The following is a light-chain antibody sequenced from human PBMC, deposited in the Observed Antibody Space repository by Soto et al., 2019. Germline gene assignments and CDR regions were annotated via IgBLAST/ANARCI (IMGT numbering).Light chain of an antibody. CDR2: DVV. Sequence: QSVLTQPASVSGSPGQSITISCTGTSSDVGGYNSVSWYQQHPGKAPKPMIYDVVHRPSGVSNRFSGSKSGNTASLTISGLQAEDEADYYCSSYTSSNKVIFGGGTQLTVL. V-gene: IGLV2-14*03. CDR1: SSDVGGYNS. J-gene: IGLJ2*01. CDR3: SSYTSSNKVI.